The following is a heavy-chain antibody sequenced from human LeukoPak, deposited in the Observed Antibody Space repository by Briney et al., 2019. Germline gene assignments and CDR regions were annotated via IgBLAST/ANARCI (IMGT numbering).Heavy chain of an antibody. CDR3: ARDQMVRGVSTSGYYYYYYMDV. Sequence: SESLSLTCTVSGGSISSYYWSWIRQPPGKGLEWIGYINYRGSTNYNPSLKSRVTISVATSKNQFSLKLSSVTAADTAVYYCARDQMVRGVSTSGYYYYYYMDVWGKGTTVTVSS. D-gene: IGHD3-10*01. CDR1: GGSISSYY. CDR2: INYRGST. J-gene: IGHJ6*03. V-gene: IGHV4-59*01.